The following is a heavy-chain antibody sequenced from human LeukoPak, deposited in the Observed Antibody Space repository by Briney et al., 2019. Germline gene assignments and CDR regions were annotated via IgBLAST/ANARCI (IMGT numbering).Heavy chain of an antibody. J-gene: IGHJ4*02. Sequence: PGGSLRLSRAASGFTFDDYAMHWVRQAPGKGLEWVSLISWDGGSTYYADSVKGRFTISRDNSKNSLYLQMNSLRAEDTALYYCAKGSHYYYGSGPMGYWGQGTLVTVSS. CDR3: AKGSHYYYGSGPMGY. CDR2: ISWDGGST. D-gene: IGHD3-10*01. CDR1: GFTFDDYA. V-gene: IGHV3-43D*04.